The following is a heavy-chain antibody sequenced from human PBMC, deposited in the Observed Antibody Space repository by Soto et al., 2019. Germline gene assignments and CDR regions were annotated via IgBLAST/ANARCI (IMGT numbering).Heavy chain of an antibody. D-gene: IGHD6-13*01. V-gene: IGHV1-69*01. Sequence: QVQLVQSGAEVKKPGSSVKVSCKASGGTFSSYAISWVRQAPGQGLEWMGGIIPIFGTANYAQKFQGRVTITADESTSPAYMELSSLRAEDTAVYYCATAAAGTGYYYYYYGMDFWGQGTTVTVSS. CDR3: ATAAAGTGYYYYYYGMDF. J-gene: IGHJ6*02. CDR2: IIPIFGTA. CDR1: GGTFSSYA.